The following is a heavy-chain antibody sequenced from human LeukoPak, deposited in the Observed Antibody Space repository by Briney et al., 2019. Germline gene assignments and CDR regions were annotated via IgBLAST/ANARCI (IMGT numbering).Heavy chain of an antibody. CDR3: ARGSQSLGYCSGGSCRAKIFDY. CDR2: INHSGST. Sequence: PSETLSLTCTVSGGSISGYYWSWIRQPPGKGLEWIGEINHSGSTNYNPSLKSRVTISVDTSKNQFSLKLSSVTAADTAVYYCARGSQSLGYCSGGSCRAKIFDYWGQGTLVTVSS. D-gene: IGHD2-15*01. CDR1: GGSISGYY. J-gene: IGHJ4*02. V-gene: IGHV4-34*01.